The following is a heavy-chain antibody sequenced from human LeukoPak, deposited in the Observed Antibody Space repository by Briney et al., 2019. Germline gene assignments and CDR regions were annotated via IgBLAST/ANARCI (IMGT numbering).Heavy chain of an antibody. CDR2: ISSSSSTI. CDR1: GFTFSSYN. J-gene: IGHJ3*01. D-gene: IGHD3-22*01. V-gene: IGHV3-48*04. Sequence: GGSLRLSCAASGFTFSSYNMNWVRQAPGKGLEWVSYISSSSSTIYYADSVKGRFTISRDNAKNSLYLEMDSLRADDTAGYYCARTIYYYESTSYFSDAFDVWGQGTMVTVSS. CDR3: ARTIYYYESTSYFSDAFDV.